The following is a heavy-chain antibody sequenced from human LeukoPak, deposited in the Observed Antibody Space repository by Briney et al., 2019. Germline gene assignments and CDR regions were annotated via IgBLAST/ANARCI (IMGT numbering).Heavy chain of an antibody. Sequence: GGSLRLSCAASGFTFSSYAMSWVRQAPGKGLEWVSAISGSGGSTYYADSVKGRFTISRDNSKNTLYLQMNSLRAEDTAVYYCAKVYSNYSPYYYYYYMDVWGKGTTVTVSS. CDR1: GFTFSSYA. CDR2: ISGSGGST. J-gene: IGHJ6*03. D-gene: IGHD4-11*01. CDR3: AKVYSNYSPYYYYYYMDV. V-gene: IGHV3-23*01.